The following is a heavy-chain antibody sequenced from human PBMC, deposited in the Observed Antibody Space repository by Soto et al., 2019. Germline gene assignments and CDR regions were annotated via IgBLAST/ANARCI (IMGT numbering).Heavy chain of an antibody. CDR1: GFTFSSYA. J-gene: IGHJ6*02. Sequence: GSLRLSCAASGFTFSSYAMSWVRQAPGKGLEWVSAISGSGGSTYYADSVKGRFTISRDNSKNTLYLQMNSLRAEDTAVYYCAKDSSILSIKGYYYYGMDVWGQGTTVTVSS. CDR3: AKDSSILSIKGYYYYGMDV. V-gene: IGHV3-23*01. D-gene: IGHD3-9*01. CDR2: ISGSGGST.